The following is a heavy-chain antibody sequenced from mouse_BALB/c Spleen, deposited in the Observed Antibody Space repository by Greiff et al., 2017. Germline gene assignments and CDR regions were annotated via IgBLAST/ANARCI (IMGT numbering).Heavy chain of an antibody. Sequence: QVLLQQSGAGLVKPGASVKMSCTAFGYTFTTYPIAWMKQNHGKSLEWIGNFHPYNDDTKYNDKFKGKAKLTVEKSSSPVYLGLSRLTSDDSAVYYCARSGSHVAWFADWGEGTLVTVSA. D-gene: IGHD1-3*01. CDR3: ARSGSHVAWFAD. CDR2: FHPYNDDT. CDR1: GYTFTTYP. V-gene: IGHV1-47*01. J-gene: IGHJ3*01.